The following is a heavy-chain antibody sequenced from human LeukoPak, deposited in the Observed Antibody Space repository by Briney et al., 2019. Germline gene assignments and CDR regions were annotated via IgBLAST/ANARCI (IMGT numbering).Heavy chain of an antibody. Sequence: ASVKVSCKASGGTFSSYAISWVRQAPGQGLEWMGGIIPIFGTANYAQKFQGRVAITADKSTSTAYMELSSLRSEDTAVYYCARDLKLPGISSSWHDDAFDIWGQGTMVTVFS. CDR2: IIPIFGTA. V-gene: IGHV1-69*06. J-gene: IGHJ3*02. CDR3: ARDLKLPGISSSWHDDAFDI. CDR1: GGTFSSYA. D-gene: IGHD6-13*01.